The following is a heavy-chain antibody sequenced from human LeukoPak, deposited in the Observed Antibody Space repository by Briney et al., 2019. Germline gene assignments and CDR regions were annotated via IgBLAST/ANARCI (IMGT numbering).Heavy chain of an antibody. CDR1: EYTFTTYA. J-gene: IGHJ5*02. V-gene: IGHV1-2*06. Sequence: ASVKISCKTSEYTFTTYAINWVRQAPGQGLEWMGRINPNSGGTNYAQKFQGRVTMTRDTSISTAYMELSRLRSDDTAVYYCARDHNPYIPIDKFDTYNWFDPWGQGTLVTVSS. D-gene: IGHD3-9*01. CDR3: ARDHNPYIPIDKFDTYNWFDP. CDR2: INPNSGGT.